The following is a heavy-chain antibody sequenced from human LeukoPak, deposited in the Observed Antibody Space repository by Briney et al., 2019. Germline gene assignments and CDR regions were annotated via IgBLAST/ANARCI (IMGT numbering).Heavy chain of an antibody. CDR2: MNPNSGNT. D-gene: IGHD3-9*01. Sequence: ASVKVSCKASGYTFTSYDINWVRQATGQGLEWMGWMNPNSGNTGYAQKFQGRVTMTRNTSISTAYMELSSLRSEDTAVYYCARGDDILTGYSFDYWGQGTLVTVSS. J-gene: IGHJ4*02. CDR3: ARGDDILTGYSFDY. CDR1: GYTFTSYD. V-gene: IGHV1-8*01.